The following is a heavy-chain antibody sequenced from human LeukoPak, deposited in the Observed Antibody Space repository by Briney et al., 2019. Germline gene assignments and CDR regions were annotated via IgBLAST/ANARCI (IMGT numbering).Heavy chain of an antibody. CDR1: GFAFSNYW. J-gene: IGHJ4*02. CDR3: ARENWGSLDY. CDR2: MKHGGRGQ. V-gene: IGHV3-7*01. Sequence: GGSLRPSCAASGFAFSNYWMTWVRQAPGKGLEWVATMKHGGRGQLYVDSVQGRFTVSRDNAKNSLYLQMSSLSADDTAVYYCARENWGSLDYWGQGTLVTVSS. D-gene: IGHD7-27*01.